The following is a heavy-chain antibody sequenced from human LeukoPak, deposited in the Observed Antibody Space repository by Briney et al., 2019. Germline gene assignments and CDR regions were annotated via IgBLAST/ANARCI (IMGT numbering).Heavy chain of an antibody. Sequence: GRSLRLSRAASGFTLSSYGMHWVRQAPGKGLEWVAVISYDGSNKYYADSVKGRFTISRDNSKNTLYLQMNSLRAEDTAVYYCAKESAPSIAAAGLFDYWGQGTLVTVSS. D-gene: IGHD6-13*01. CDR3: AKESAPSIAAAGLFDY. V-gene: IGHV3-30*18. CDR1: GFTLSSYG. CDR2: ISYDGSNK. J-gene: IGHJ4*02.